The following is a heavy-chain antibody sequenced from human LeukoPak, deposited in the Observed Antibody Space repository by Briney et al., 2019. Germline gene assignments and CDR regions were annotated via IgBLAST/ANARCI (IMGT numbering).Heavy chain of an antibody. J-gene: IGHJ5*02. CDR3: AKWGTMVRGVSNWFDP. V-gene: IGHV3-30*02. CDR1: GFTFRSSA. Sequence: GGSLRLSCAASGFTFRSSAMHWVRQAPGKGLEWVAFIQYDGTNKYYADSVKGRFTISRDNSKNTLYLQMNSLRAEDTAVYYCAKWGTMVRGVSNWFDPWGQGTLVTVSS. D-gene: IGHD3-10*01. CDR2: IQYDGTNK.